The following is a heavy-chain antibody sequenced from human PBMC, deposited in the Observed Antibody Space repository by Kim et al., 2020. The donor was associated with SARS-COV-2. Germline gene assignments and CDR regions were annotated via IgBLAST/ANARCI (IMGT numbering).Heavy chain of an antibody. V-gene: IGHV3-66*01. CDR3: AGGSDYYYNGLDV. D-gene: IGHD3-16*01. CDR1: GFTVNSNY. CDR2: IYSADSA. J-gene: IGHJ6*02. Sequence: GGSLRLSCAASGFTVNSNYMSWVRQAPGRGLEWVSIIYSADSAYYADSVKGRFTISRDNSKNTVYLQMNGLRDDDTAIYYCAGGSDYYYNGLDVWGQGTTVTVSS.